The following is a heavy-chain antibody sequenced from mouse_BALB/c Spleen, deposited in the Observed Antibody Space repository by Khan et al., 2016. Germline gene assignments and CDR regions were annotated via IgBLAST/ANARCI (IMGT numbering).Heavy chain of an antibody. V-gene: IGHV1S41*01. J-gene: IGHJ4*01. D-gene: IGHD1-1*01. CDR1: GYTFTSHW. CDR2: IAPGSGSA. Sequence: DLVKPGASVKLSCKASGYTFTSHWINWIKQRPGQGLEWIGRIAPGSGSAYYNEMFKGKATLTVDTSSSTAYIQLSSLSSEDSAVYFCAREGTVPLMDYWGQGTSVTVSS. CDR3: AREGTVPLMDY.